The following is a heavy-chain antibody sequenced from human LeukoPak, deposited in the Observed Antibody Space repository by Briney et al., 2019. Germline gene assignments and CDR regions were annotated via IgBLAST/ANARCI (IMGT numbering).Heavy chain of an antibody. Sequence: PGGSLRLSCAASKFTFSGYWINWVRQAPGKGLEFVSSIGAAGAHTFYADSVKGRFTISRDNFQSTMYLQMDGLRPEDSAVYYCARELGGTKTGGFDIWGQGTVVTVSS. CDR3: ARELGGTKTGGFDI. J-gene: IGHJ3*02. CDR2: IGAAGAHT. D-gene: IGHD1-14*01. CDR1: KFTFSGYW. V-gene: IGHV3-64*02.